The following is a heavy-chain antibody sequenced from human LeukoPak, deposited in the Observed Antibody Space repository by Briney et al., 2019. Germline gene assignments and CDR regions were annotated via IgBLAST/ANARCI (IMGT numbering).Heavy chain of an antibody. CDR3: ARVIAGRRQWLVPYYFDY. D-gene: IGHD6-19*01. V-gene: IGHV4-39*01. CDR2: IYYSGST. J-gene: IGHJ4*02. CDR1: GGSISSSSYY. Sequence: SETLSLTCTVSGGSISSSSYYWGWIRQPPGKGLEWIGSIYYSGSTYYNPSLKSRVTISVDTSKNQFSLKLSSVTAADTAVYYCARVIAGRRQWLVPYYFDYWGQGTLVTVSS.